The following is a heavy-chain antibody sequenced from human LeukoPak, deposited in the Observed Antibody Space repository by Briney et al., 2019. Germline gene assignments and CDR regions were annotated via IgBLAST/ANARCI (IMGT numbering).Heavy chain of an antibody. D-gene: IGHD1-14*01. CDR2: ITNNGGRT. CDR1: GFTFSSYG. Sequence: GGSLRLSCAASGFTFSSYGMHRVRQAPGKGLEYVSAITNNGGRTYYADSVKGRFTISRDNSKNTLYLQMGSLRVEDMAVYYCARASSTGPPDYWGQGTLVTVSS. CDR3: ARASSTGPPDY. V-gene: IGHV3-64*02. J-gene: IGHJ4*02.